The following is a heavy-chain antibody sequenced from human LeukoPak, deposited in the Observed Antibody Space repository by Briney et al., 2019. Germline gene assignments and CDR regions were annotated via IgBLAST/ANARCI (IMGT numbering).Heavy chain of an antibody. D-gene: IGHD3-22*01. CDR2: ISGSDTTI. J-gene: IGHJ4*02. CDR3: TTLGYHLDS. Sequence: PGGSLRLSCAASGFAFSAYEMNWVRQAPGKGLERVAYISGSDTTIYYADSVKGRFTISRDNAKNSLYLQMNSLRAEDTALYYCTTLGYHLDSWGQGTLVTVSS. CDR1: GFAFSAYE. V-gene: IGHV3-48*03.